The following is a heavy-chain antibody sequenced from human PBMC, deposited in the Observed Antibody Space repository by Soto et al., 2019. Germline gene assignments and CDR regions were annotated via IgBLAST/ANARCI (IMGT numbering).Heavy chain of an antibody. V-gene: IGHV4-30-4*01. Sequence: QVQLQESGPGLVKPSQTLSLTCTVSGGSISSGDYYWRWIRQPPGKGLEWIGYIYYSGSTYYNPSLKSRVTISVDTSKNQCSLKLISVTAADTAVYYCARTSTMVRGVSPPSFKFNRFDPWGQGTLVTVSS. CDR3: ARTSTMVRGVSPPSFKFNRFDP. CDR1: GGSISSGDYY. D-gene: IGHD3-10*01. CDR2: IYYSGST. J-gene: IGHJ5*02.